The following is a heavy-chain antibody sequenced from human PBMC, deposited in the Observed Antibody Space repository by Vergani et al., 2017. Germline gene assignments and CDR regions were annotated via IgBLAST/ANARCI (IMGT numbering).Heavy chain of an antibody. CDR1: GGSISSSSYY. CDR2: ISGSGGST. J-gene: IGHJ4*02. V-gene: IGHV3-23*01. Sequence: LQLQESGPGLVKPSETLSLTCTVSGGSISSSSYYWGWVRQAPGKGLEWVSAISGSGGSTYYADSVKGRFTISRDNSKNTLYLQMNSLRAEDTAVYYCAKGPNLYSGYYFDYWGQGTLVTVSS. D-gene: IGHD3-22*01. CDR3: AKGPNLYSGYYFDY.